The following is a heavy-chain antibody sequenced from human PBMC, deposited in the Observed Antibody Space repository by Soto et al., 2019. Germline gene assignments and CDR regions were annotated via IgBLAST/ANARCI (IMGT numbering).Heavy chain of an antibody. CDR3: ARESRHYYDSSGMATPGYYGMDV. J-gene: IGHJ6*02. Sequence: GESLKISCKGSGHSFTSYWIGWVRQMPGKGLEWMGIIYPGDSDTRYSPSFQGQVTISADKSISTAYLQWSSLKASDTAVYYCARESRHYYDSSGMATPGYYGMDVWGQGTTVTVSS. V-gene: IGHV5-51*01. CDR1: GHSFTSYW. D-gene: IGHD3-22*01. CDR2: IYPGDSDT.